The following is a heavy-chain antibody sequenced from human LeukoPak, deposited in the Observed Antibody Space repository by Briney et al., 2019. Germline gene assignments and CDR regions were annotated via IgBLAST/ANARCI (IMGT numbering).Heavy chain of an antibody. J-gene: IGHJ4*02. CDR2: IYYSGST. D-gene: IGHD5-18*01. V-gene: IGHV4-31*03. CDR3: ARLGEYSYKD. CDR1: GGSISSGGYY. Sequence: SETLSLTCTVSGGSISSGGYYWSWIRQHPGKGLEWIGYIYYSGSTYYNPSLKSRVTISVDTSKNQFSLKLSSVTAADTAVYYCARLGEYSYKDWGQGTLVTVSS.